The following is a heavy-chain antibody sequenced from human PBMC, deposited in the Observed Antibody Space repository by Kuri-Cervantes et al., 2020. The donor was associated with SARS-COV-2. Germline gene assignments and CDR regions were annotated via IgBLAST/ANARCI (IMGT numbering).Heavy chain of an antibody. J-gene: IGHJ6*03. V-gene: IGHV4-38-2*01. CDR1: GYSISSGYY. D-gene: IGHD1-26*01. Sequence: GSLRLSYAVSGYSISSGYYWGWIRQHPGKGLGWIGSIYHSGSTYYNPSLKSRVTISVDTSKNQFSLKLSSVTAADTAVYYCARSGSYPYYYYYMDVWGKGTTVTVSS. CDR2: IYHSGST. CDR3: ARSGSYPYYYYYMDV.